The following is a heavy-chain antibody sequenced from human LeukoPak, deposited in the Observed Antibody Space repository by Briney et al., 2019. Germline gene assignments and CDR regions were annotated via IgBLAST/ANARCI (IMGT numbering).Heavy chain of an antibody. Sequence: PSETLSLTCTVSGGSISSYYWSWIRQPPGKGLEWIRYIYYSGSTNYNPSLKSRVTISVDTSKNQFSLKLSSVTAADTAVYYCARGLYYGSGSYYYFDYWGQGTLVTVSS. CDR3: ARGLYYGSGSYYYFDY. CDR2: IYYSGST. V-gene: IGHV4-59*01. D-gene: IGHD3-10*01. CDR1: GGSISSYY. J-gene: IGHJ4*02.